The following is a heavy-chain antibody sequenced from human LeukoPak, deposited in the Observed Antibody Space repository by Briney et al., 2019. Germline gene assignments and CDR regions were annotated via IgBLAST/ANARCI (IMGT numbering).Heavy chain of an antibody. CDR1: GGSLSGYY. CDR3: ARGVRTVVTPYFDY. J-gene: IGHJ4*02. D-gene: IGHD4-23*01. Sequence: PSETLSLTCAVYGGSLSGYYWSGILQPPGKGLEWIGEINHSGSTNYNPSLKSRVTISVDMSKNQFSLKLSSVTAADTAVYCCARGVRTVVTPYFDYWGQGTLVTVSS. V-gene: IGHV4-34*01. CDR2: INHSGST.